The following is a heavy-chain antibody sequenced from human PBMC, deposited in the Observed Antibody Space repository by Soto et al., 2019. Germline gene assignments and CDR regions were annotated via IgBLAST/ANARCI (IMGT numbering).Heavy chain of an antibody. CDR1: GGSISSYY. CDR2: IYYSGST. V-gene: IGHV4-59*01. J-gene: IGHJ5*02. CDR3: ARESDGNWFDP. Sequence: SETLSLTCTVSGGSISSYYWSWIRQPPGKGLEWIGYIYYSGSTNYNPSLKSRVTISVDTSKNQFSLKLSSVTAADTAVYYCARESDGNWFDPWGQGTLVTVSS.